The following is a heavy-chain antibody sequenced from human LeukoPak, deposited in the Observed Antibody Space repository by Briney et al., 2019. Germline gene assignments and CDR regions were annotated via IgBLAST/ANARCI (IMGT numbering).Heavy chain of an antibody. V-gene: IGHV3-9*01. J-gene: IGHJ4*02. CDR1: GFSIDDNA. Sequence: GGSLSLSCAASGFSIDDNAMHWVRQAPRQGLEWVSGISLNSGSIGYADSVKSRFTISRDNAKNSLYLQMNSLRAEDTAVYYCAKSGERRRPYYFDYWGQRTLVTDPS. CDR2: ISLNSGSI. CDR3: AKSGERRRPYYFDY. D-gene: IGHD3-10*01.